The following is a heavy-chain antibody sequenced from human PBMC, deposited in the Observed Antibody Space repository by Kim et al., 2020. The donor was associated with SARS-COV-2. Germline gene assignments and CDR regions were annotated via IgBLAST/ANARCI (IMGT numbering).Heavy chain of an antibody. CDR1: GFTFSYYG. CDR3: ARDYRYYSYTLSDYFDY. V-gene: IGHV3-33*05. D-gene: IGHD3-16*02. Sequence: GGSLRLSCAVSGFTFSYYGMHWVHQAPGKGLEWVAVISYDGTNKYYADSVKGRFTISRDNSKNTLYLQMNSLRAEDTAVYYCARDYRYYSYTLSDYFDYWGQGTLVTVSS. CDR2: ISYDGTNK. J-gene: IGHJ4*02.